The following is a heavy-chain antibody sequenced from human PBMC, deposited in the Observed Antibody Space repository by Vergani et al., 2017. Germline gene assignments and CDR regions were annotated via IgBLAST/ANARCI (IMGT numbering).Heavy chain of an antibody. CDR3: ARAQYGSGSYPPPYYYYYYMDV. D-gene: IGHD3-10*01. V-gene: IGHV1-69*01. Sequence: QVQLVQSGAEVKKPGSSVKVSCKASGGTFSSYAISWVRQAPGQGLEWMGGIIPIFGTANYAQKFQGRVTITADESTSTAYMELSSLRSEDTAVYYCARAQYGSGSYPPPYYYYYYMDVWGKGTTVTVSS. J-gene: IGHJ6*03. CDR1: GGTFSSYA. CDR2: IIPIFGTA.